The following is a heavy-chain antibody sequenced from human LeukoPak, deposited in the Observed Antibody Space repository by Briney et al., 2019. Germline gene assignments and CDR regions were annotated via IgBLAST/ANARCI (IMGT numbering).Heavy chain of an antibody. V-gene: IGHV1-2*02. D-gene: IGHD3-10*01. Sequence: GASVKVSCKASGYTFTGYYMHWVRQAPGQGLEWMGWINPNSGGTNCAQKFQGRVTMTRDTSISTAYMELSRLRSDDTAVYYCAREQRYYGSGSYYTPQGSLDYWGQGTLVTVSS. CDR3: AREQRYYGSGSYYTPQGSLDY. CDR2: INPNSGGT. CDR1: GYTFTGYY. J-gene: IGHJ4*02.